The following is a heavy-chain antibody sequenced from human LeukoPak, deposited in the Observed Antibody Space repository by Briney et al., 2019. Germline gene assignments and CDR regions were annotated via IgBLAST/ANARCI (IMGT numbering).Heavy chain of an antibody. D-gene: IGHD3-3*01. CDR2: INHSGST. CDR3: ARGLNDSWTGENY. Sequence: PSETLSLTCAVYGGSFSGYYWSWIRQPPGKGLEWIGEINHSGSTNYNPSLKSRVTISLDTSKSQFSLKVRYVTAADTAVYYCARGLNDSWTGENYWGQGTLVTVSS. V-gene: IGHV4-34*01. J-gene: IGHJ4*02. CDR1: GGSFSGYY.